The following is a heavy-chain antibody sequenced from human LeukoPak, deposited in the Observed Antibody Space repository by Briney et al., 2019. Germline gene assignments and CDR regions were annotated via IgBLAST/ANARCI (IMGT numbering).Heavy chain of an antibody. Sequence: GGSLRLSCAASGLTFSNAWMSWVRQAPGKGLEWVGRIKGNTDGGTTDYAAPVKGRFTISRDDSKNTLFLQMNSLKTEDTAVYYCTTDLVGGFYGDPAPFDYWGQGTLVTVSS. J-gene: IGHJ4*02. CDR3: TTDLVGGFYGDPAPFDY. CDR1: GLTFSNAW. CDR2: IKGNTDGGTT. D-gene: IGHD4-17*01. V-gene: IGHV3-15*01.